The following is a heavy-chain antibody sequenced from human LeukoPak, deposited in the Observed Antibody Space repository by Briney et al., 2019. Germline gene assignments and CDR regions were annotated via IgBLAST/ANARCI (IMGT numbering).Heavy chain of an antibody. Sequence: SETLSLTCTVSAGSITTYHWSWIRQPAGKGLEWIGRVQTTGSTSYNPSLKSRVTMSFDTSKNQFSLRLSSVTAADTAVYYCARHAGYSYGFGWFDPWGQGTLVTVSS. CDR3: ARHAGYSYGFGWFDP. J-gene: IGHJ5*02. CDR2: VQTTGST. CDR1: AGSITTYH. D-gene: IGHD5-18*01. V-gene: IGHV4-4*07.